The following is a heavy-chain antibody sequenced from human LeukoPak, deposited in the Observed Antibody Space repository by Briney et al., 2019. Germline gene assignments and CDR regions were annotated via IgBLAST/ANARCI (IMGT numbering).Heavy chain of an antibody. Sequence: ASVKVSCKASGYTFTGYYMHWVRQAPGQGLEWMGWINPNSGGTNYVQKFQGRVTMTRDTSISTAYMELSRLRSDDTAVYYCARGAITIFGVVPSYGMDVWGQGTTVTVSS. J-gene: IGHJ6*02. V-gene: IGHV1-2*02. CDR1: GYTFTGYY. CDR2: INPNSGGT. D-gene: IGHD3-3*01. CDR3: ARGAITIFGVVPSYGMDV.